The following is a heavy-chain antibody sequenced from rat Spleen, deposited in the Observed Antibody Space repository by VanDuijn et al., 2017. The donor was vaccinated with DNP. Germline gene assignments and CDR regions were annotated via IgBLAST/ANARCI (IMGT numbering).Heavy chain of an antibody. V-gene: IGHV5-27*01. D-gene: IGHD5-1*01. CDR3: TREDWVLDY. CDR2: ISSGGGSI. CDR1: GFTFSDNY. J-gene: IGHJ2*01. Sequence: EVQLVESGGGLVQPGRSLKLSCAASGFTFSDNYMAWVRQASTKGLEWVAYISSGGGSIYYRDSVKGRFTISRDNAKSTLYLQMNSLRSEDTATYYCTREDWVLDYWGQGVMVTVSS.